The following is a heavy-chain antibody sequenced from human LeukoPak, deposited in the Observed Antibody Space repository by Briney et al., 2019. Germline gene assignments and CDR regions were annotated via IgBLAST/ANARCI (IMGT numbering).Heavy chain of an antibody. J-gene: IGHJ4*02. CDR2: IYPGDSDT. V-gene: IGHV5-51*01. CDR1: GYSFTSYW. D-gene: IGHD4-17*01. Sequence: GESLKISCKGSGYSFTSYWIGWVRQMPGKGLEWMGIIYPGDSDTRYSPSFQGQVTISADKSISTAYLRWSSLKASDTAMYYCARLTGGLRWVVAYFDYWGQGTLVTVSS. CDR3: ARLTGGLRWVVAYFDY.